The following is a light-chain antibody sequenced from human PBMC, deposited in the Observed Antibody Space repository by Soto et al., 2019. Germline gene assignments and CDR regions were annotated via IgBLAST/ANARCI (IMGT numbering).Light chain of an antibody. CDR3: QQYYSYPRT. Sequence: AIRMTQSPSSFSASTGDRVTITCRASQGFSSYLAWYQQKPGKAPKLLIYAASTLQSGVPSRFSGSGSGTDFTLTICCLQSEDFATYYCQQYYSYPRTFGQGTKLEIK. J-gene: IGKJ2*02. CDR1: QGFSSY. CDR2: AAS. V-gene: IGKV1-8*01.